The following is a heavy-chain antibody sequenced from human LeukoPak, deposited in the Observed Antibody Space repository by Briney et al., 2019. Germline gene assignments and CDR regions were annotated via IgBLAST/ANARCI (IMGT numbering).Heavy chain of an antibody. CDR1: GVSISSYY. D-gene: IGHD4-17*01. J-gene: IGHJ4*02. CDR2: IYYSGST. Sequence: SETLSLTCTVSGVSISSYYWGWIRQPPGKGLEWIGSIYYSGSTYYNPSLKSRVTISVDTSKNQFSLKLSSVTAADTAVYYCARTIDYGDKIDYWGQGTLVTVSS. CDR3: ARTIDYGDKIDY. V-gene: IGHV4-39*07.